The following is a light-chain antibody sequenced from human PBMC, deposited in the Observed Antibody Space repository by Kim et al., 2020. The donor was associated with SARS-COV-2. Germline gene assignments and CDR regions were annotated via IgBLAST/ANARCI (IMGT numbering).Light chain of an antibody. CDR1: QDIRND. V-gene: IGKV1-17*01. Sequence: ASVGDRGTMTCRASQDIRNDLGWYQQNPGRAPKRLIYGASSLQSGVPSRFSGSGSGTEFTLTITSVQPEDFATYFCLQHSTYPITFGQGTRLEIK. CDR3: LQHSTYPIT. CDR2: GAS. J-gene: IGKJ5*01.